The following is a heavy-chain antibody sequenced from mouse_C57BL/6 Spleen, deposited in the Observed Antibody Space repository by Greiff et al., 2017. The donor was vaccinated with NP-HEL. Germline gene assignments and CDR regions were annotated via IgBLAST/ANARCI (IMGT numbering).Heavy chain of an antibody. CDR3: ARSGYYGSSYDY. Sequence: EVQLQQSGPELVKPGASVKISCKASGYTFTDYYMNWVKQSHGKSLEWIGDINPNNGGTRYNQKFKGKATLTVDKSSSTAYMELRSLTSEDSAVYYCARSGYYGSSYDYWGQGTTLTVSS. J-gene: IGHJ2*01. D-gene: IGHD1-1*01. CDR2: INPNNGGT. CDR1: GYTFTDYY. V-gene: IGHV1-26*01.